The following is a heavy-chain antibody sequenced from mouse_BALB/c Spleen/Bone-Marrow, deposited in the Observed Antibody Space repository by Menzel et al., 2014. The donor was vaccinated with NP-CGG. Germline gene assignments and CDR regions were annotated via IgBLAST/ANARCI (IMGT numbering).Heavy chain of an antibody. V-gene: IGHV5-6-3*01. CDR3: ARVWYFDY. J-gene: IGHJ2*03. CDR2: INSNGGST. CDR1: GFTFSSYG. Sequence: EVQLVESGGGLVQPGGSLKLSCAASGFTFSSYGMSWVRQTPDKRLELVATINSNGGSTYYPDSVKGRFTISGDNAKNTLYLQMSSLKSEDTAMYYCARVWYFDYWGQGTSLTVSS.